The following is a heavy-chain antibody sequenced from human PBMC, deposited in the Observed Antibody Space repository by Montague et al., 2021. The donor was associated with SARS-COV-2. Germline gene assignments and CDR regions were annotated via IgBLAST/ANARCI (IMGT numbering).Heavy chain of an antibody. Sequence: SETLSLTCAVSGGSITGFSWSWVRQPAGKGLEWIGRVTTSGTTNYSPSLRSRVTMSVDTSKNQFSLNLNSVTAADTAIYYCARTPTRPLSLDSWGLGTLVTVSS. CDR3: ARTPTRPLSLDS. CDR2: VTTSGTT. J-gene: IGHJ4*02. V-gene: IGHV4-4*07. CDR1: GGSITGFS. D-gene: IGHD6-6*01.